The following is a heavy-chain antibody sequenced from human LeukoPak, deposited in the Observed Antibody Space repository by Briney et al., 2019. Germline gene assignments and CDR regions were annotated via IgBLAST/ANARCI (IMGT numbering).Heavy chain of an antibody. D-gene: IGHD3-16*01. Sequence: SETLSLTCTVSGGSISSYYWSWIRQPPGKGLEWIGYIYTSGSTNYNPSLKSRVTISVDTSKNQFSLKLSSVTAADTAVYYCARHVHLRGSPQGWFDPWGQGTLVTVSS. CDR1: GGSISSYY. J-gene: IGHJ5*02. V-gene: IGHV4-4*09. CDR2: IYTSGST. CDR3: ARHVHLRGSPQGWFDP.